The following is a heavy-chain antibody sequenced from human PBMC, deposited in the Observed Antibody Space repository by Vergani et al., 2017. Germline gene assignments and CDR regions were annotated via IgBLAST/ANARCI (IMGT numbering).Heavy chain of an antibody. J-gene: IGHJ3*02. CDR2: IYYSGST. CDR3: ARTYYDGSGSYYYAFDI. Sequence: QVQLQESGPGLVKPSETLSLTCTVSGGSISSHYWSWIRQPPGKGLEWIGYIYYSGSTNYNPSLKSRVTISVDTSKNQFSLKLSSVTAADTAVYYCARTYYDGSGSYYYAFDIWGQGTMVTVSS. D-gene: IGHD3-10*01. V-gene: IGHV4-59*11. CDR1: GGSISSHY.